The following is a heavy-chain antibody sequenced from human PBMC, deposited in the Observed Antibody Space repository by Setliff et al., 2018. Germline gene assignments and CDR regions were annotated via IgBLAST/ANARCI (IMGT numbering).Heavy chain of an antibody. J-gene: IGHJ5*02. CDR3: ARDLIRGAPNWFDP. CDR1: GFTFSSYT. D-gene: IGHD3-10*01. CDR2: ISTSSGTI. V-gene: IGHV3-48*01. Sequence: GGSLRLSCAASGFTFSSYTMNWVRQAPGKGLEWLSYISTSSGTIFYADSVKGRFTISRDSGKSSLYLQMNSLRAEDTAVYYCARDLIRGAPNWFDPWGQGTLVTVSS.